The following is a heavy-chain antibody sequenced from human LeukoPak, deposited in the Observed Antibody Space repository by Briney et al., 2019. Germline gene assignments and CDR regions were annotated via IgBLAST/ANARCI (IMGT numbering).Heavy chain of an antibody. J-gene: IGHJ2*01. D-gene: IGHD6-13*01. CDR2: FDPEDGET. CDR1: GYTLTELS. CDR3: VRVFIAAAGWYFDL. Sequence: ASVKVSFKVSGYTLTELSMHWVRQAPGKGLEWMGGFDPEDGETIYAQKFQGRVTMTEDTSTDTAYMEVSSLRSEDTAVYYCVRVFIAAAGWYFDLWGRGTLVTVSS. V-gene: IGHV1-24*01.